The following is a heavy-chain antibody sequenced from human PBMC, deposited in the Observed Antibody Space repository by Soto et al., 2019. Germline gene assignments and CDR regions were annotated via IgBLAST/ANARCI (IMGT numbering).Heavy chain of an antibody. CDR1: GGTFSSYT. Sequence: QVQLVQSGAEVKKPGSSVKVSCKASGGTFSSYTISWVRQAPGQGLEWMGRIIPILGIANYAQKFQGRVTITADKPTSTAYMELSSLRSEDTAVYYCARATRPDTFDYWGQGTLVTVSS. J-gene: IGHJ4*02. V-gene: IGHV1-69*02. D-gene: IGHD5-18*01. CDR3: ARATRPDTFDY. CDR2: IIPILGIA.